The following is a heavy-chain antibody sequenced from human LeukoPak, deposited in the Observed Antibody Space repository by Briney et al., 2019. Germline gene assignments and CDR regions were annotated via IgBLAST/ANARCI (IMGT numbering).Heavy chain of an antibody. V-gene: IGHV1-46*01. D-gene: IGHD6-6*01. J-gene: IGHJ4*02. Sequence: ASVKVSCKASGYTFTSYYMHWVRQAPGQGLEWMGIINPSGGSTSYAQKFQGRVTMTRDTSTSTVYMELSSLRSEDTAVYYCARAEYRSIAARPDSLGDYWGQGTLVTVSS. CDR3: ARAEYRSIAARPDSLGDY. CDR1: GYTFTSYY. CDR2: INPSGGST.